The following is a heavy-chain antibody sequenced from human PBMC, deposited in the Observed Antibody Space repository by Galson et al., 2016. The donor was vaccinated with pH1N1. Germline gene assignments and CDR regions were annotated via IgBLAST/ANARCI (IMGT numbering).Heavy chain of an antibody. J-gene: IGHJ5*02. Sequence: ETLSLTCAVSGGSISSRNWWSWVRLPPGQGLEWIGEIYHIGGTNYNPSLQSRVTISLDKSKNHFSLNLASVTAADTAVYYCARDGGDYGGAGQYKYFDTWGQGTLVTVSS. V-gene: IGHV4-4*02. CDR1: GGSISSRNW. CDR3: ARDGGDYGGAGQYKYFDT. D-gene: IGHD4-23*01. CDR2: IYHIGGT.